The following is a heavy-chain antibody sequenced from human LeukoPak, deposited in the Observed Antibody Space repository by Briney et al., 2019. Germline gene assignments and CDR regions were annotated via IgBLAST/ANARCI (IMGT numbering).Heavy chain of an antibody. J-gene: IGHJ4*02. V-gene: IGHV3-48*01. CDR2: ISSSSSTI. CDR3: ARVAYWYYGSGRDREFDY. CDR1: GFTFSSYS. Sequence: GGSLRLSCAASGFTFSSYSMNWVRQAPGKGLEWVSYISSSSSTIYYADSVKGRFTISRDNAKNSLYLQMNSLRAEDTAVYYCARVAYWYYGSGRDREFDYWGQGTLVTVSS. D-gene: IGHD3-10*01.